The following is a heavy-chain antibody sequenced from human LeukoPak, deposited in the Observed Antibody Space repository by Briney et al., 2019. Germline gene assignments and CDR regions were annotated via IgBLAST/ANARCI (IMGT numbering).Heavy chain of an antibody. J-gene: IGHJ4*02. CDR2: ITSRSYI. D-gene: IGHD3-22*01. V-gene: IGHV3-21*01. CDR3: AGCRAYDTRDLDY. Sequence: GGSLRLSCAASGFTFSGYTMFWVRQAPGKGLEWVSSITSRSYIYYADSVRGRFTISRDNARNSLYLQMSNLRAEDTAVYYCAGCRAYDTRDLDYWGQGTLVTVSS. CDR1: GFTFSGYT.